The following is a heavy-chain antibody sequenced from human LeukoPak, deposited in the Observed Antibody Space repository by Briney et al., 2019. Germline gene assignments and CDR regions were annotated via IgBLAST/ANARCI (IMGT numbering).Heavy chain of an antibody. V-gene: IGHV3-43D*03. CDR3: AKGTSSWHEFDY. D-gene: IGHD6-13*01. Sequence: GVSLRLSCAASGFTFDDYAKLGVREAPGRGLVGVSLINWDAGSTYYADCVKGRFTISRDNRKNSLYLQMNSLRAEDTALYYCAKGTSSWHEFDYWGQGTLVTASS. CDR1: GFTFDDYA. CDR2: INWDAGST. J-gene: IGHJ4*02.